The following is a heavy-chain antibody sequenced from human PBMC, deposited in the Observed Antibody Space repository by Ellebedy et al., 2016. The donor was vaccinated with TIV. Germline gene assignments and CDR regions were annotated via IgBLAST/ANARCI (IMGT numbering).Heavy chain of an antibody. Sequence: GESLKISXAASGFTFSSYWMHWVRQAPGKGLVWVSRINSDGSSTSYADSVKGRFTISRDNAKNTLYLQMNSLRAEDTAVYYCARRHGSGAGDYWGQGTLVTVSS. J-gene: IGHJ4*02. CDR3: ARRHGSGAGDY. CDR1: GFTFSSYW. D-gene: IGHD6-19*01. V-gene: IGHV3-74*01. CDR2: INSDGSST.